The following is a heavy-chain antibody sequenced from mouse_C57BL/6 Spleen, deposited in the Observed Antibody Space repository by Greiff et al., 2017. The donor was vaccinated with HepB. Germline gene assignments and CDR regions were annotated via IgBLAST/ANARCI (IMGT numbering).Heavy chain of an antibody. V-gene: IGHV1-15*01. CDR1: GYTFTDYE. CDR2: IDPETGGT. CDR3: TRRAGAAFAY. D-gene: IGHD3-3*01. Sequence: VQLQQSGAELVRPGASVPLSCKASGYTFTDYEMHWVKQTPVHGLEWIGAIDPETGGTAYNQKFKGKAILTADKSSSTAYMELRSLTSEDSAVYYCTRRAGAAFAYSGQGALVTDSA. J-gene: IGHJ3*01.